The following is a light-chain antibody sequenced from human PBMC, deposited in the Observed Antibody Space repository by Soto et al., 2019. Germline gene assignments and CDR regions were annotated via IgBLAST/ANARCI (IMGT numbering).Light chain of an antibody. CDR2: EVN. CDR1: SSDVGGYNY. CDR3: SSYAGSSNV. J-gene: IGLJ1*01. Sequence: QSVLTQPPSASGSPGQSVAISCTGTSSDVGGYNYVSWYQRHPGKAPKLMIYEVNKRPSGVPDRFSGSKSGNTASLTVSGLQAEDEADYYCSSYAGSSNVFGSGTNVTVL. V-gene: IGLV2-8*01.